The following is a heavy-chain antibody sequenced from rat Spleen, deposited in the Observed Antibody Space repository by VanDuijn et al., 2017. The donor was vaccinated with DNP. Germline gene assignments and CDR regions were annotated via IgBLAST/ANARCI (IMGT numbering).Heavy chain of an antibody. J-gene: IGHJ2*01. Sequence: EVQLVGSGGGLVQSGRSLKLSCAASGFTFSYYGMAWVRQAPKKGLEWVAAISTSGGSTYYRDSVKGRFTISRDNAKSILYLQMDSLKSEDTATYFCAREQHFYFDYWGQGVMVTVSS. CDR1: GFTFSYYG. CDR3: AREQHFYFDY. D-gene: IGHD1-10*01. CDR2: ISTSGGST. V-gene: IGHV5S13*01.